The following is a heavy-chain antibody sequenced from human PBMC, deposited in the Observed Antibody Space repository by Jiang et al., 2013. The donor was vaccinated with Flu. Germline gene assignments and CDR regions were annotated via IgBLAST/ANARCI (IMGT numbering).Heavy chain of an antibody. CDR2: INPSGGST. CDR1: GYTFTSYY. J-gene: IGHJ6*02. V-gene: IGHV1-46*01. CDR3: ARDSLHDYGMDV. Sequence: ASGYTFTSYYMHWVRQAPGQGLEWMGIINPSGGSTSYAQKFQGRVTMTRDTSTSTVYMELSSLRSEDTAVYYCARDSLHDYGMDVVGPRDHGHRLL.